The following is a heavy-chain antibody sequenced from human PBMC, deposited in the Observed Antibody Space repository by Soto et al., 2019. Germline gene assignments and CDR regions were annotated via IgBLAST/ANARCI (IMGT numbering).Heavy chain of an antibody. CDR3: ASSRGYSGYPDY. D-gene: IGHD5-12*01. Sequence: QVQLQQWGAGLLKPSETLSLTCAVYGGSFSGYYWSWIRQPPGKGLEWIGEINDSGSTNYNPSLKSRVTISVDTSKNQFSLKLSSVTAADTAVYYCASSRGYSGYPDYWGQGTLVTVSS. V-gene: IGHV4-34*01. J-gene: IGHJ4*02. CDR2: INDSGST. CDR1: GGSFSGYY.